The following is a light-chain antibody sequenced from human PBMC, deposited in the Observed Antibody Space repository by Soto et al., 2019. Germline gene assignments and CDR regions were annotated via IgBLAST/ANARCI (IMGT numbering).Light chain of an antibody. Sequence: EIVLTQSPATLSLSPGERATLSCRASRSVAGYLAWYQQRPGQAPRLLMYDVSNRATGIPARFSGSGSGTEFTLTISSLQSEDFGVYYCQQYDNWPPYTFGQGTKLEVK. J-gene: IGKJ2*01. CDR2: DVS. V-gene: IGKV3D-15*01. CDR1: RSVAGY. CDR3: QQYDNWPPYT.